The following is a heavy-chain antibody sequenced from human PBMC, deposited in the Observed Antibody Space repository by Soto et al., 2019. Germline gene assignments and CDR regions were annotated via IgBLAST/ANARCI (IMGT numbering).Heavy chain of an antibody. V-gene: IGHV1-46*01. J-gene: IGHJ4*02. CDR3: ARAPEPIVVVVAATGDY. D-gene: IGHD2-15*01. CDR2: INPSGGST. CDR1: GYTFTSYY. Sequence: ASVKVSCKASGYTFTSYYMHWVRQAPGQGLEWMGIINPSGGSTSYAQKFQGRVTMTRDTSTSTVYMELCSLRSEDTAVYYCARAPEPIVVVVAATGDYWGQGTLVTVSS.